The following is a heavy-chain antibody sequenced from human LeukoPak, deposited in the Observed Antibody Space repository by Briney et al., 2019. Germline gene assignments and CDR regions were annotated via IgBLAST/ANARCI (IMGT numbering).Heavy chain of an antibody. D-gene: IGHD6-19*01. CDR3: ATYHHSSGFDY. V-gene: IGHV3-66*01. J-gene: IGHJ4*02. CDR2: IYSGGST. Sequence: PGGSLRLSCAASGFTVSSNYMSWVRQAPGKGLEWVSVIYSGGSTYYADSVKGRFTISRDNSKNTLYLQMNSLRAEDTAVYYCATYHHSSGFDYWGQGTLVTVSS. CDR1: GFTVSSNY.